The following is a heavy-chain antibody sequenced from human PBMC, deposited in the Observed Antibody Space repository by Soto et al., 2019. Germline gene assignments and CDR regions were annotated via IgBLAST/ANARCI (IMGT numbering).Heavy chain of an antibody. CDR2: IYPGDSDT. V-gene: IGHV5-51*01. J-gene: IGHJ6*02. Sequence: PGESLKISCKGSGYSFTSDWIGWVRQMPGKGLEWMGIIYPGDSDTRYSPSFQGQVTISADKSISTAYLQWSSLKASDTAMYYCARQGLWFGESNTPHRYYYYGMDVWGQGTTVTVSS. CDR1: GYSFTSDW. D-gene: IGHD3-10*01. CDR3: ARQGLWFGESNTPHRYYYYGMDV.